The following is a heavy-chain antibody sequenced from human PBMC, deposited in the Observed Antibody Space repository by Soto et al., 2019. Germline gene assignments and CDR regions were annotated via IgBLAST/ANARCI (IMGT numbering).Heavy chain of an antibody. CDR1: GGTFSTYA. V-gene: IGHV1-69*12. Sequence: QVQLVQSGAEVKKPGSSVKVSCKSSGGTFSTYAISWVRQAPGQGLEWMGGIIPIFGTANYAQKFQGRVTITADESTTTAYIELISLRSEDTAVYYCARDEMVVATGSRTWHYYYGMDVWGQGTTVTVSS. D-gene: IGHD2-15*01. CDR3: ARDEMVVATGSRTWHYYYGMDV. J-gene: IGHJ6*02. CDR2: IIPIFGTA.